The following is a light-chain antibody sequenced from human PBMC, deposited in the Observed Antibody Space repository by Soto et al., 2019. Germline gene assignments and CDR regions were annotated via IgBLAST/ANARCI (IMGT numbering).Light chain of an antibody. J-gene: IGKJ1*01. CDR3: HQDYSTPWM. V-gene: IGKV4-1*01. Sequence: DIVMTQSPDSLAVSLGERATFNCKSSQSVLYSPNNKNYLAWYQQKPGQPPKLLIYWASTRESGVPDRFSGSGSGKDFALTISRLQAEDVAVYYCHQDYSTPWMLGQGTKVEI. CDR2: WAS. CDR1: QSVLYSPNNKNY.